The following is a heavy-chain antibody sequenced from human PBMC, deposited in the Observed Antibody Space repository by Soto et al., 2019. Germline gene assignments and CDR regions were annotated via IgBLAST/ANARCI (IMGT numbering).Heavy chain of an antibody. CDR1: GYSIRSSDW. D-gene: IGHD6-19*01. Sequence: SETLSLTCAVYGYSIRSSDWWGWIRQPPGKGLEWIGYITHGGSTNYNPSLKRRVTMPVDPSKNQFSLNLTSVTAVDTAVYYCARMAVTTFYYYAMDVWGQGTTVTVS. J-gene: IGHJ6*02. CDR2: ITHGGST. CDR3: ARMAVTTFYYYAMDV. V-gene: IGHV4-28*01.